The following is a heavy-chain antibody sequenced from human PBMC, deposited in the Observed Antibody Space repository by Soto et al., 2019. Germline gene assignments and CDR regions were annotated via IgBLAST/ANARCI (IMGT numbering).Heavy chain of an antibody. J-gene: IGHJ4*02. CDR1: GYSFTHYW. D-gene: IGHD1-26*01. CDR3: AKGFGNYWAFDY. CDR2: IYPHDSNT. Sequence: GESLKISCKGSGYSFTHYWIVWVRQMPGKGLEWMGIIYPHDSNTRYSPSFQGRFTISRDNSKNTLYLQMNSLRAEDTAVYYCAKGFGNYWAFDYWGQGTLVTVSS. V-gene: IGHV5-51*01.